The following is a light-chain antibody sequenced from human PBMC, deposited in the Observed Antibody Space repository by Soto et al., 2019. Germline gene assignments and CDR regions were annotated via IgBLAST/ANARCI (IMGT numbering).Light chain of an antibody. CDR2: EVS. CDR3: SSYAGSNNFV. Sequence: QSALTQPPSASGSPGQSVTISCSGASSDVGGYNYVSWHQQHPGKAPKLMIYEVSKRPSGVPDRFSGSKSGNTASLIVSGLRAEDEADYYCSSYAGSNNFVFGTGTKVTVL. V-gene: IGLV2-8*01. J-gene: IGLJ1*01. CDR1: SSDVGGYNY.